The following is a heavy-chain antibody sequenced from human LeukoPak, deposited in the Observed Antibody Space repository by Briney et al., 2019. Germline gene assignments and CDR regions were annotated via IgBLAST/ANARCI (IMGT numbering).Heavy chain of an antibody. CDR2: ISGSGGST. J-gene: IGHJ4*02. Sequence: PGGSLRLSCAASGFTVSSNYMSWVRQAPGKGLEWVSAISGSGGSTYYADSVKGRFTISRDNSKNTLYLQMNSLRAEDTAVYYCAKTSGIAAAGGLHFDYWGQGTLVTVSS. CDR3: AKTSGIAAAGGLHFDY. CDR1: GFTVSSNY. V-gene: IGHV3-23*01. D-gene: IGHD6-13*01.